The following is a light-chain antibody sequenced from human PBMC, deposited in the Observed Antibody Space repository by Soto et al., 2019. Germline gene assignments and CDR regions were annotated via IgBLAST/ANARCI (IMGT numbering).Light chain of an antibody. J-gene: IGKJ1*01. CDR2: GAS. V-gene: IGKV3-15*01. Sequence: ERMRPPSQANRSVSPVEIAPLSVSASQSVSSSLAWYQQTPGQDPRILIYGASTRATGIPARFSGSGSGTEFTLTINSLQSEDFAVYYCKQYNNSWT. CDR3: KQYNNSWT. CDR1: QSVSSS.